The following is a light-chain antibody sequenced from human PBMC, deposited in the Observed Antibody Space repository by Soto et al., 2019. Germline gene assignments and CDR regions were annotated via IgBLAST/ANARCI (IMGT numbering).Light chain of an antibody. V-gene: IGLV2-14*01. Sequence: QSVLTQPASVSGSPGQSITISCTGTSSDVGGYNYVSWYQQHPGKAPKLMIYEVSNRPSGVSNRSSGSKSGNTASLTISGLQAEDGADYYCSSYTSSSTLVFGTGTKVTVL. CDR2: EVS. J-gene: IGLJ1*01. CDR3: SSYTSSSTLV. CDR1: SSDVGGYNY.